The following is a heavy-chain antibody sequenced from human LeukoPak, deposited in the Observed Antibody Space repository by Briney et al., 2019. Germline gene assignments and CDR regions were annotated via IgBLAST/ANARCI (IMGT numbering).Heavy chain of an antibody. J-gene: IGHJ4*02. Sequence: GGSLRLSCAASGFTFSSYSMNWVRHAPGKGLEWVSSISSSSSYIYYADSVKGRFTISRDNAKNSLYLQMNSLRAEDTAVYYCATFGEQQLLLFDYWGQGTLVTVSS. CDR1: GFTFSSYS. CDR3: ATFGEQQLLLFDY. D-gene: IGHD6-13*01. CDR2: ISSSSSYI. V-gene: IGHV3-21*01.